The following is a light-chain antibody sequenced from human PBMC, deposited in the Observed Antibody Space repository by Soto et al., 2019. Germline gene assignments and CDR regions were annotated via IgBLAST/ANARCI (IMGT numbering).Light chain of an antibody. V-gene: IGKV3-20*01. CDR2: GAS. J-gene: IGKJ5*01. CDR3: QQYGGSPIT. Sequence: EVVLTQSPGTLSLSPGGRATLSCRASQSVSRRLAWYQQRPGQSPRLLISGASMRASGVPVRFIGSGSGKDFTLTITRLEPEDFAVYYCQQYGGSPITFGLGTRLEI. CDR1: QSVSRR.